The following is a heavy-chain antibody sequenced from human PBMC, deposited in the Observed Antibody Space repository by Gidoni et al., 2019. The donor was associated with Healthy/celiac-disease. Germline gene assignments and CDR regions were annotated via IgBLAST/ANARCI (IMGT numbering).Heavy chain of an antibody. CDR1: GFTFSSYS. CDR2: ISSSSSYI. D-gene: IGHD3-3*02. CDR3: ARDLFGAILGPEWGDAFDI. Sequence: EVQLVESGGGLVKPGGSLRLSCAASGFTFSSYSMNWVRQAPGKGLEWVSSISSSSSYIYYADSVKGRFTISRDNAKNSLYLQMNSLRAEDTAVYYCARDLFGAILGPEWGDAFDIWGQGTMVTVSS. J-gene: IGHJ3*02. V-gene: IGHV3-21*01.